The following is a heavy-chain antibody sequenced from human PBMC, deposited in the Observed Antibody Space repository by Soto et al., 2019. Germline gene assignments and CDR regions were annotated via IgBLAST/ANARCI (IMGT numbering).Heavy chain of an antibody. V-gene: IGHV1-8*01. CDR3: AKVMSAGHSDY. Sequence: GASVKVSCKASGYTFTNFGISWVRQAPGQGLEWIGWMNPNSGNTGYAQKFKGRVTMTRSTSLGTAYIELSSLTSDDTAVYYCAKVMSAGHSDYWG. CDR1: GYTFTNFG. D-gene: IGHD6-19*01. J-gene: IGHJ4*01. CDR2: MNPNSGNT.